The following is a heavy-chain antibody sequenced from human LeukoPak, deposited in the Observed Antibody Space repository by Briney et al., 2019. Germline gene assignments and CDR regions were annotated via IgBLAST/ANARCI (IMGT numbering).Heavy chain of an antibody. V-gene: IGHV1-2*02. CDR1: GYTFTGYY. Sequence: ASVTVSCKASGYTFTGYYMHWVRQAPGQGLEWMGWINPNSGGTNYAQKFQGRVTMTRDTSISTAYMELSRLRSDDTAVYYCASWAYGSGSSNYGMDVWGQGTTVTVSS. D-gene: IGHD3-10*01. J-gene: IGHJ6*02. CDR3: ASWAYGSGSSNYGMDV. CDR2: INPNSGGT.